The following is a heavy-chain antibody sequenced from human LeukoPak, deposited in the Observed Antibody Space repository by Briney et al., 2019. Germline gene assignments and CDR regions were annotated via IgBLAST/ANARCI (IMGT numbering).Heavy chain of an antibody. CDR3: ARRTTVTYNWFDP. CDR1: GGSSSGDY. J-gene: IGHJ5*02. V-gene: IGHV4-34*01. Sequence: SETLSLTCVVYGGSSSGDYWSWIRQPPGRGLEWIGEINHSGRTNYNPSLKSRVTISVDTSKNQFSLKLSSVTAADTAVYYCARRTTVTYNWFDPWGQGTLVTVSS. D-gene: IGHD4-17*01. CDR2: INHSGRT.